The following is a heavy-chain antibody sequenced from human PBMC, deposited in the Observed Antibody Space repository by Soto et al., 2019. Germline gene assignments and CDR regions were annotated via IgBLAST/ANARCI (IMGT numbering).Heavy chain of an antibody. J-gene: IGHJ5*02. D-gene: IGHD3-22*01. V-gene: IGHV4-59*01. Sequence: SETLSLTCSVSGDSIQKYWWTWIRQPPGKALEWIVYFYYRGDTNYNPSLKSRATVSGDVSKNQLFLRLASVTAADTAVYYCARCPYYYDTSGHGMWFDLWGQGTLVTVSS. CDR2: FYYRGDT. CDR3: ARCPYYYDTSGHGMWFDL. CDR1: GDSIQKYW.